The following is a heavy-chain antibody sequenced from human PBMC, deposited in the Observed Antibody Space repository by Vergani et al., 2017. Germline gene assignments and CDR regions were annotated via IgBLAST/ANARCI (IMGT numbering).Heavy chain of an antibody. CDR2: IYYSGST. V-gene: IGHV4-39*07. CDR3: ARERSSVYXIDY. D-gene: IGHD3-22*01. Sequence: QLQLQESGPGLVKPSETLSITCTVSGGSISSSSYYWGWIRQPPGKGLEWIGSIYYSGSTYYKPSLKSRVTISVDTSKHQFSLKRSSVTAADTAVYYCARERSSVYXIDYWGQGTLVTVSS. CDR1: GGSISSSSYY. J-gene: IGHJ4*02.